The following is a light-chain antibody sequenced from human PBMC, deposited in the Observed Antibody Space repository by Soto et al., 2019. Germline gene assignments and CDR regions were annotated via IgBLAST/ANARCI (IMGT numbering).Light chain of an antibody. Sequence: QSALTQPASVSGSPGQSITISCTGTSSDVGGYNYVSWYQQHPGKAPKLMIYNVSNRPSGVSNRFSGSKSGNTASLTISGLHAEDEGHYCCSYFTSTNTVVFGGGTKLTVL. CDR2: NVS. CDR1: SSDVGGYNY. V-gene: IGLV2-14*01. J-gene: IGLJ2*01. CDR3: SYFTSTNTVV.